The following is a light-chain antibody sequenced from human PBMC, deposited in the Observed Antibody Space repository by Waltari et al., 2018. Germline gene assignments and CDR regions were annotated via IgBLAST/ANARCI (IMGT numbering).Light chain of an antibody. Sequence: DIQLTQSPSSLYASVGDRVTITCRASQGIGSDLAWFQQKPGKAPKPLIYQESRLQSGVPSKFSGSTSGTDFILTISSLQPEDFATYYCQQYYSFPRTFGQGTRVEIK. CDR1: QGIGSD. CDR3: QQYYSFPRT. V-gene: IGKV1-16*02. J-gene: IGKJ1*01. CDR2: QES.